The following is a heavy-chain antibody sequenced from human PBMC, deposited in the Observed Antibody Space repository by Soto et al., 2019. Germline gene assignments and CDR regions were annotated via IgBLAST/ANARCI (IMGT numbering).Heavy chain of an antibody. CDR3: ASGKSQMTQDRMGFYYYMDV. J-gene: IGHJ6*03. V-gene: IGHV1-69*08. Sequence: QVQLVQSGAEVKKPGSSVRISCAASGATFNDYTFTWVRRAPGQGLEWMGRVIPLLDASNYAEKFQDRVTITADRSTSTVYMELSGLKSEDSAIYYCASGKSQMTQDRMGFYYYMDVWGKGTRVTVSS. D-gene: IGHD2-15*01. CDR2: VIPLLDAS. CDR1: GATFNDYT.